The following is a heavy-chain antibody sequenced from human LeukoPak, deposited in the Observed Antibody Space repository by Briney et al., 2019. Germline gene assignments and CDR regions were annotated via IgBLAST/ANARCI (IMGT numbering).Heavy chain of an antibody. CDR2: ISSSGSAE. V-gene: IGHV3-11*04. CDR3: ARDERYYDLWSGRD. CDR1: GFTFSDYY. D-gene: IGHD3-3*01. Sequence: GGSLRLSCAASGFTFSDYYMSWMRQAPGKGLEWVSFISSSGSAEYYADSVKGRFTISRDNAKNLLYLQMSRLTAEDTAVYYCARDERYYDLWSGRDWGQGALVTVSS. J-gene: IGHJ4*02.